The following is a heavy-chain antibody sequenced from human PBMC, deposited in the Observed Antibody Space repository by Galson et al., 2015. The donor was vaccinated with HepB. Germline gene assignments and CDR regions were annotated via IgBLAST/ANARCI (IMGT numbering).Heavy chain of an antibody. D-gene: IGHD3-10*01. CDR3: ARDPTLYGHYWYFDL. J-gene: IGHJ2*01. CDR2: IIPIFGTA. CDR1: GATFSSYA. Sequence: SVKVSCKASGATFSSYAISWVRQAPGQGLEWMGGIIPIFGTANYAQKFQGRVTITADESTSTAYMELSSLRSEDTAVYYCARDPTLYGHYWYFDLWGRGTLVTVSS. V-gene: IGHV1-69*13.